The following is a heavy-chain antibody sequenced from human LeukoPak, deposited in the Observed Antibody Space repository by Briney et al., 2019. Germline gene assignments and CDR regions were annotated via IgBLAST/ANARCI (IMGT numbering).Heavy chain of an antibody. CDR1: GGTFSSYA. J-gene: IGHJ4*02. D-gene: IGHD6-19*01. CDR2: IIPILGIA. Sequence: SVKVSCKASGGTFSSYAISWVRQAPGQGLEWMGRIIPILGIANYAQKFQGRVTITADKSTSTAYMELSSLRSEDTAVYYCARAPAVAGSGPDYWGQGTLVTVSS. V-gene: IGHV1-69*04. CDR3: ARAPAVAGSGPDY.